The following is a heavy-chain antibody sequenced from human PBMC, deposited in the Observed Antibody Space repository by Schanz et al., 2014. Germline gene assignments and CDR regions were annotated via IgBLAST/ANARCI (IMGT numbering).Heavy chain of an antibody. V-gene: IGHV1-2*06. CDR1: GYTFTAYF. Sequence: QVQLVQSGAEVKKLGASVKVSCKASGYTFTAYFIHWVRQAPGQGLEWMGRINPNTGGTNFAQKFQGRVTMTRDTSITTAYMDLSGLTSDDTAVYYCAREKGHGYSGFSGGQGTLLAVSS. D-gene: IGHD5-12*01. J-gene: IGHJ4*02. CDR3: AREKGHGYSGFS. CDR2: INPNTGGT.